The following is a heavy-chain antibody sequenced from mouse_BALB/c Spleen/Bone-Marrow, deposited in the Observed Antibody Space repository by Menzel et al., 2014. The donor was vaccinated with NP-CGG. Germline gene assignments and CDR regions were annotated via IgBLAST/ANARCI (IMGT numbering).Heavy chain of an antibody. CDR3: ARAGGYDGFAY. Sequence: VQLQQSGAELVKPGASVKLSCKASGYTFTSYWMHWVKQRPGQGLEWIGEINPSNGRADYNEKFRSKATLTVDRSSSTAYMQLSSLTSEDSAVYYCARAGGYDGFAYWGQGTLATVSA. V-gene: IGHV1S81*02. J-gene: IGHJ3*01. CDR2: INPSNGRA. CDR1: GYTFTSYW. D-gene: IGHD2-2*01.